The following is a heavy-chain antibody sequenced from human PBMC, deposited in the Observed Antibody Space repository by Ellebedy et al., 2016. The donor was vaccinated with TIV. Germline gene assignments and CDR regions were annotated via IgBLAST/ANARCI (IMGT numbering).Heavy chain of an antibody. CDR2: IYPGDSDT. D-gene: IGHD3-10*01. CDR1: GYIFSNYW. V-gene: IGHV5-51*01. CDR3: ARQGGGFYYPMDV. Sequence: GESLKISCQASGYIFSNYWIGWVRQLPGKGLEWMGIIYPGDSDTRYSPSFQGQVTISADKSISTAYLQWSSLKASDTAMYFCARQGGGFYYPMDVWGQGTTVTVSS. J-gene: IGHJ6*02.